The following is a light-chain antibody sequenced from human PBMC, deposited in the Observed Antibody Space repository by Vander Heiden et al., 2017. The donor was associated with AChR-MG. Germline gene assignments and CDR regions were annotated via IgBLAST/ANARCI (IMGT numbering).Light chain of an antibody. CDR1: QGISRY. V-gene: IGKV1-39*01. Sequence: DIQMTQSPSSLSASVGDRVTITCRTSQGISRYLNWYQQKPGKAPKLLIHTASSLHAGVPSRFGGSGSGTDFTLTINGLQSEDFAIYYCQQSYSNMWTFGQGTRVDIK. CDR2: TAS. J-gene: IGKJ1*01. CDR3: QQSYSNMWT.